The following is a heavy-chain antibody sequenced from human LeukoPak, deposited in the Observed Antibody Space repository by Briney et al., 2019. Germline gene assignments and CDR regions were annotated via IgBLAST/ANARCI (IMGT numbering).Heavy chain of an antibody. CDR3: ARETKWELLRHFDY. D-gene: IGHD1-26*01. Sequence: PGGSLRLSCAASGFTFSSYAMHWVRQAPGKGLEWVAVIWYDGSNKYYADSVKGRFTISRDNSKNTLYLQMNSLRAEDTAVYYCARETKWELLRHFDYWGQGTLVTVSS. CDR2: IWYDGSNK. V-gene: IGHV3-33*08. CDR1: GFTFSSYA. J-gene: IGHJ4*02.